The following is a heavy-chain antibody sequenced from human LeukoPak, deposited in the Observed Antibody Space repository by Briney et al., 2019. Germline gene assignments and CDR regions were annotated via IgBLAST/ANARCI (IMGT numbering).Heavy chain of an antibody. J-gene: IGHJ4*02. D-gene: IGHD1-7*01. V-gene: IGHV3-66*01. Sequence: GGSLRLSCAASGFTFSNAWMSWVRQPPGKGLEWVSVIYSGGNTYYADSVTDRFTIFRDNSKNTLYLQMNSLRVEDTAVYYCARAYDWNYLYWGQGTLVTVSS. CDR3: ARAYDWNYLY. CDR1: GFTFSNAW. CDR2: IYSGGNT.